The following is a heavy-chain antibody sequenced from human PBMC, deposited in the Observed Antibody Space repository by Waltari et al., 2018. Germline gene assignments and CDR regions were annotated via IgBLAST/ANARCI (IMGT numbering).Heavy chain of an antibody. Sequence: EVQLVESGGGLVQPGGSLRLSCAASGMTFTTYSMNWVRQAPGKGLVWISDVSGDSGYIYDADSVRGRFTISRDNAQNSMYLQMNNLRADDTAVYYCAGIRRGFWFFDLWGRGTLVTVSS. V-gene: IGHV3-48*04. CDR1: GMTFTTYS. CDR3: AGIRRGFWFFDL. CDR2: VSGDSGYI. D-gene: IGHD3-10*01. J-gene: IGHJ2*01.